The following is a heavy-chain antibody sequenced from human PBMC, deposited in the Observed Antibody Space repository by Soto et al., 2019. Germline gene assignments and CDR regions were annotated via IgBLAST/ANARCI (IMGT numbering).Heavy chain of an antibody. J-gene: IGHJ3*02. D-gene: IGHD3-22*01. CDR2: ISAYNGNT. Sequence: QVQLVQSGAEVKKPGASVKVSCKASDYTFTSYGISWVRQAPGQGREWMGWISAYNGNTNYAQKFQGRVTMTTDTSTSTAYMELRSLRSDDTALYYCAREEDYYGSSGYYYGGAFDIWGQGTMVTVSS. CDR3: AREEDYYGSSGYYYGGAFDI. CDR1: DYTFTSYG. V-gene: IGHV1-18*01.